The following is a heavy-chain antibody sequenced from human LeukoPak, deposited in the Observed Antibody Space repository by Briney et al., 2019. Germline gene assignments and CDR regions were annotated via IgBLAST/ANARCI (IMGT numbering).Heavy chain of an antibody. CDR2: IIPIFGTA. Sequence: SVKVSCKASGYTFTSYGISWVRQAPGQGLEWMGGIIPIFGTANYAQKFQGRVTITTDESTSTAYMELSSLRSEDTAVYYCARVGYCSSTSCYLDYYYMDVWGKGTTVTVSS. CDR1: GYTFTSYG. D-gene: IGHD2-2*03. CDR3: ARVGYCSSTSCYLDYYYMDV. J-gene: IGHJ6*03. V-gene: IGHV1-69*05.